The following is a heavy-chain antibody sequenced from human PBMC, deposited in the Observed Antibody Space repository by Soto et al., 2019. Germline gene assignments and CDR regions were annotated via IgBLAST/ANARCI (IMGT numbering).Heavy chain of an antibody. J-gene: IGHJ4*02. CDR1: GFTFDDYA. CDR3: AKDREEQWPSLSGFDY. CDR2: ISWNSGSI. D-gene: IGHD6-19*01. V-gene: IGHV3-9*01. Sequence: EVQLVESGGGLVQPGRSLRLSCAASGFTFDDYAMHWVRQAPGKGLEWVSGISWNSGSIGYADSVKGRFTISRDNAKNSLYLQMNSLRAEDTALYYCAKDREEQWPSLSGFDYWGQGTLVTVSS.